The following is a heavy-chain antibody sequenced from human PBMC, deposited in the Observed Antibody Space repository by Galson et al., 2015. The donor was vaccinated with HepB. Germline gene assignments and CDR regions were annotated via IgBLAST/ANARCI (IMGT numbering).Heavy chain of an antibody. CDR2: ISGSGGAT. CDR1: GFTFSSCG. Sequence: PRLSCAASGFTFSSCGMSWVRQAPGKGLEWVSAISGSGGATYYADSVRGRFTISRDNSKNTLYLQMSSLRAEDTAVYYCAKDQYNWNSNYFDYWGQGTLVTVSS. CDR3: AKDQYNWNSNYFDY. D-gene: IGHD1-7*01. V-gene: IGHV3-23*01. J-gene: IGHJ4*02.